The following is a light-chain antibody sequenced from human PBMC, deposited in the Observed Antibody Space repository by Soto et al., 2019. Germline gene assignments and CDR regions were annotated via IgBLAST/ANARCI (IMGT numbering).Light chain of an antibody. CDR3: QQYGTSPMT. V-gene: IGKV3-20*01. CDR2: SAS. Sequence: EIVLTQSPGTLSLSPGERATLSCRASQSVSSSYLAWYQQKPGQAPRLLFYSASRRATGVPDRFSGSGSGTDFTLIISSLEPEDFALYFYQQYGTSPMTFGQGTRLEI. CDR1: QSVSSSY. J-gene: IGKJ5*01.